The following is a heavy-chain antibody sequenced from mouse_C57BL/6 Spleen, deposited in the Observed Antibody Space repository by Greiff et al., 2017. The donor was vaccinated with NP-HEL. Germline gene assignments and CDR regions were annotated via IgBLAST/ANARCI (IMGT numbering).Heavy chain of an antibody. CDR3: ATGYYVGYYAMDY. CDR1: GYSFTGYF. D-gene: IGHD2-3*01. J-gene: IGHJ4*01. CDR2: INPYNGDT. V-gene: IGHV1-20*01. Sequence: EVKLMESGPELVKPGDSVKISCKASGYSFTGYFMNWVMQSHGKSLEWIGRINPYNGDTFYNQKFKGKATLTVDKSSSTAHMELRSLTSEDSAVYYCATGYYVGYYAMDYWGQGTSVTVSS.